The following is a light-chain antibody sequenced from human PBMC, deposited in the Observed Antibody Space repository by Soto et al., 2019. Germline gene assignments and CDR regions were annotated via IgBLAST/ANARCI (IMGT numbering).Light chain of an antibody. CDR1: QSVSSK. Sequence: EIVMTQSPATLSVSPGERAILSCRASQSVSSKLAWYQQKPGQAPRLLIYGASSRATGIPARFIGSGSATEFTLTISSLQSEDFAVYYCQQYNNWPPITFGQGTKVDIK. V-gene: IGKV3-15*01. CDR2: GAS. CDR3: QQYNNWPPIT. J-gene: IGKJ1*01.